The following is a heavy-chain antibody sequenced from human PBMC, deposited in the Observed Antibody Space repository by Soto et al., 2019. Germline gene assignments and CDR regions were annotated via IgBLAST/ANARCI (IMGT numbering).Heavy chain of an antibody. Sequence: SLIRRPPVKALEWLALIDWDDDKYYSTSLKTRLTITKDTSKNQVVLTMTTMDPVDTATYHSARPTIAGATHYGMDVCGRRTTVTFSS. J-gene: IGHJ6*02. V-gene: IGHV2-70*01. CDR2: IDWDDDK. CDR3: ARPTIAGATHYGMDV. D-gene: IGHD1-26*01.